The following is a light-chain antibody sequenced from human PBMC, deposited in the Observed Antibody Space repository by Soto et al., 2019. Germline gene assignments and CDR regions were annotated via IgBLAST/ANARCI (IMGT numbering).Light chain of an antibody. V-gene: IGKV3-20*01. Sequence: EIVLAQSPGTLSLSPGESATLSCRASQSVSSSFLAWYQQKAGQAPRLLIYGASRRATGIPDRFSGSGSGTDFTLTISRLEPEDFAVYYCQQYVSSPWAFGQGTKEDI. CDR2: GAS. CDR1: QSVSSSF. J-gene: IGKJ1*01. CDR3: QQYVSSPWA.